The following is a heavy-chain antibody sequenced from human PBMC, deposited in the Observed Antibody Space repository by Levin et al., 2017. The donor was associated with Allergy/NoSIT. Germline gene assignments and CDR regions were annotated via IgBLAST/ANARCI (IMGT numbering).Heavy chain of an antibody. CDR1: GFTFSSYS. CDR2: ISSSSSTM. CDR3: ARSSSGWYSLDY. J-gene: IGHJ4*02. V-gene: IGHV3-48*04. Sequence: GESLKISCAGSGFTFSSYSMNWVRQAPGKGLEWVSYISSSSSTMYSADSVKGRFTISRDNAKNSLYLQMDSLRAEDTAVYYCARSSSGWYSLDYWGQGTLVTVSS. D-gene: IGHD6-19*01.